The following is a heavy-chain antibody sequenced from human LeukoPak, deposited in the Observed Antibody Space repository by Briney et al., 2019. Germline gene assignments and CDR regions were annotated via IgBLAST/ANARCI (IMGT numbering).Heavy chain of an antibody. D-gene: IGHD3-22*01. CDR2: INPNSGGT. CDR3: ARDNTYYYDSSGYYYVW. V-gene: IGHV1-2*02. CDR1: GYTFTGYY. J-gene: IGHJ4*02. Sequence: ASVKVSCEASGYTFTGYYMHWVRQAPGQGLEWMGWINPNSGGTNYAQKFQGRVTMTRDTSISTAYMELSRLRSDDTAVYYCARDNTYYYDSSGYYYVWWGQGTLVTVSS.